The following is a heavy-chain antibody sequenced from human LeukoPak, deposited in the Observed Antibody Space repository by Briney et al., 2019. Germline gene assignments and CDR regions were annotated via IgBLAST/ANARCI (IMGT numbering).Heavy chain of an antibody. CDR2: ISYDGSNK. CDR1: GFTVSSNY. Sequence: GGSLRLSCAASGFTVSSNYMSWVRQAPGKGLEWVAVISYDGSNKYYADSVKGRFTISRDISMNTLYLQMNSLRPEGTAVYYCATRLDTGLFDYWGQGTLVTVSS. CDR3: ATRLDTGLFDY. D-gene: IGHD5-18*01. J-gene: IGHJ4*02. V-gene: IGHV3-30*05.